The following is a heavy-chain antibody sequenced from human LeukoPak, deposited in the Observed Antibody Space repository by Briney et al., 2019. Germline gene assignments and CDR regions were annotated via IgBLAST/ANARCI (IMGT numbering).Heavy chain of an antibody. D-gene: IGHD2-2*03. J-gene: IGHJ6*04. CDR1: GGTFSCYA. Sequence: ASVTVSCKASGGTFSCYAISWVRQAPGQRLEWIGGIIPIFGTANYAQKFQGRVTITADESTSTAYMELSSLRSEDTAVYYCARMDVHYYGMDVWGKGTTVTVSS. CDR3: ARMDVHYYGMDV. CDR2: IIPIFGTA. V-gene: IGHV1-69*01.